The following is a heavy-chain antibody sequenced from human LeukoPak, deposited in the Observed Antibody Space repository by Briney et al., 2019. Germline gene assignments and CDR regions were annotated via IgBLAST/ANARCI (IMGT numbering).Heavy chain of an antibody. CDR2: IYYSGST. CDR3: ARGFSAYYYDSSGYYCDC. J-gene: IGHJ4*02. V-gene: IGHV4-59*01. Sequence: SETLSLTCTVSGGSISSYYWSWIRQPPGKGLEWIGYIYYSGSTNYNPSLKSRVTISVDTSKNQFSLKLSSVTAADTAVYYCARGFSAYYYDSSGYYCDCWGQGTLVTVSS. CDR1: GGSISSYY. D-gene: IGHD3-22*01.